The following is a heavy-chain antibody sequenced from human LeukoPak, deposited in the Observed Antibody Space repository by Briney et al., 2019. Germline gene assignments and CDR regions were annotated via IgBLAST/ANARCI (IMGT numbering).Heavy chain of an antibody. J-gene: IGHJ4*02. CDR2: IYHSGST. Sequence: SETLSLTCTVSGGSISSGGYYWSWIRQPPGKGLEWIGYIYHSGSTYYNPSLKSRVTISVDRSKNQFSLKLSSVTAADTAVYYCARDNYYDSSGYSVNWGQGTLVTVSS. CDR3: ARDNYYDSSGYSVN. V-gene: IGHV4-30-2*01. D-gene: IGHD3-22*01. CDR1: GGSISSGGYY.